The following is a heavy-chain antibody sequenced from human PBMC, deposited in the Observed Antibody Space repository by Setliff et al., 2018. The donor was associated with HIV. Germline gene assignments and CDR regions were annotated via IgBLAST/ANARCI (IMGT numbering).Heavy chain of an antibody. J-gene: IGHJ4*02. CDR2: LIPVLGEP. Sequence: SVKVSCKASGYTFTRHAMNWVRQAPGQGLEWVGSLIPVLGEPHYAPRFQGRVTITADDSTNTAYMELTNLRSDNTATYYCARGVLYGLSEYWGTGSLVTVSS. D-gene: IGHD3-10*01. V-gene: IGHV1-69*11. CDR1: GYTFTRHA. CDR3: ARGVLYGLSEY.